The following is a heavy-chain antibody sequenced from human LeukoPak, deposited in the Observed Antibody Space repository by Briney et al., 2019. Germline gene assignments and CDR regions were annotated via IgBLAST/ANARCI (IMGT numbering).Heavy chain of an antibody. J-gene: IGHJ4*02. CDR2: IYYSGST. Sequence: SETLSLTCTVSGGSISSSSYYWGWICQPPGKGLEWIGSIYYSGSTYYNPSLKSRVTISVDTSKNQFSLKLSSVTAADTAVYYCARDEGGLNFDYWGQGTLVTVSS. D-gene: IGHD1-26*01. CDR1: GGSISSSSYY. V-gene: IGHV4-39*07. CDR3: ARDEGGLNFDY.